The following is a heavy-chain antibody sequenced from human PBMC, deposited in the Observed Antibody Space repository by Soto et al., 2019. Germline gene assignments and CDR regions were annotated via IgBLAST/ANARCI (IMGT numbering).Heavy chain of an antibody. CDR2: TIPMFGTP. D-gene: IGHD3-22*01. Sequence: QVQLVQSGAEMQQPGASVRVSCKASGGTFSKYAFSWVRQAPGHGLEWLGGTIPMFGTPNYAQKFQGRVAISADESTATVYMELSSLRSEDTAVYFCARPLRDRNYCYGMAVWGQGTTVTVSS. CDR3: ARPLRDRNYCYGMAV. V-gene: IGHV1-69*01. J-gene: IGHJ6*02. CDR1: GGTFSKYA.